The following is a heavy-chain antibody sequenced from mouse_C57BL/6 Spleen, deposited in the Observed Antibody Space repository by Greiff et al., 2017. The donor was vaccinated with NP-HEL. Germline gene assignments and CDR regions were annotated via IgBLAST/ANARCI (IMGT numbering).Heavy chain of an antibody. J-gene: IGHJ3*01. V-gene: IGHV5-17*01. CDR3: ARDDGNYSWFAY. D-gene: IGHD2-3*01. Sequence: EVKVVESGGGLVKPGGSLKLSCAASGFTFSDYGMHWVRQAPEKGLEWVAYISSGSSTIYYADTVKGRFTISRDNAKTTLFLQMTSLRSEDTAMYYCARDDGNYSWFAYWGQGTLVTVSA. CDR2: ISSGSSTI. CDR1: GFTFSDYG.